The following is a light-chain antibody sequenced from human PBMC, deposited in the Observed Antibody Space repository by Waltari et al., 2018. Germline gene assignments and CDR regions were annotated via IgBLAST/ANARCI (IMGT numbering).Light chain of an antibody. CDR2: AAS. Sequence: DIQMTQSPSVMYASVGDRVTITCRASQDINFFAGWFQQRPGEAPRRLIYAASTLQIGVPSRFRGSGYGTEFTLTISSLQPEDFATYYCLQHKTYPHAFGQGTRVEIK. V-gene: IGKV1-17*03. CDR1: QDINFF. J-gene: IGKJ2*01. CDR3: LQHKTYPHA.